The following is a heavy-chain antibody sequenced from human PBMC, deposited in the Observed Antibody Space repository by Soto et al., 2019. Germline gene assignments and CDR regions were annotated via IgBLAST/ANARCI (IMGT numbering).Heavy chain of an antibody. CDR3: ASLWGWSVDY. D-gene: IGHD3-16*01. Sequence: QVQLQESGPGLVKPSETLSLTCTVSGGSISSYYWSWIRQPPGKGLEWIGYIYYSGSTNYNPSLTRRAPISVDTSKHHFSLKLSSVTAADTAVYYCASLWGWSVDYWGQGTLVTVSS. CDR2: IYYSGST. J-gene: IGHJ4*02. CDR1: GGSISSYY. V-gene: IGHV4-59*08.